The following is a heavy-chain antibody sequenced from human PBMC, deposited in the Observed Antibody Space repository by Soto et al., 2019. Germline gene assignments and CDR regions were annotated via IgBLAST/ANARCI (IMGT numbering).Heavy chain of an antibody. CDR3: AKFQGHCNYGYPFAI. D-gene: IGHD1-7*01. CDR1: GFTFDDYG. J-gene: IGHJ3*02. V-gene: IGHV3-9*01. CDR2: IRWNSGSI. Sequence: EVQLVESGGGLVQPGRSLRLSCAASGFTFDDYGMHWVRQAPGKGLEWVSGIRWNSGSIGYADSVKGRFTISRDNAQNSLYLHMNSLSADDTALYYCAKFQGHCNYGYPFAIWGQGTMVTVPS.